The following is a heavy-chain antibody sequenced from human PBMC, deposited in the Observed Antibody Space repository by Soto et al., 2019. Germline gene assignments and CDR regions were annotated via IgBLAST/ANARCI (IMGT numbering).Heavy chain of an antibody. CDR2: IKQDGSEK. D-gene: IGHD2-15*01. CDR3: AREVACSGGSCYPPGLDY. Sequence: PGGSLRLSCAASGFTFSSYWMSWVRQAPGKGLEWVANIKQDGSEKYYVDSVKGRFTISRDNAKNSLYLQMNSLRAEDTAVYYCAREVACSGGSCYPPGLDYWGQGTLVTVSS. V-gene: IGHV3-7*03. CDR1: GFTFSSYW. J-gene: IGHJ4*02.